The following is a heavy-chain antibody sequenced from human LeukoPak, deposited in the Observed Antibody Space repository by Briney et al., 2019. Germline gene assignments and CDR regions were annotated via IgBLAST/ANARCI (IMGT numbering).Heavy chain of an antibody. CDR1: GFTFSSYW. D-gene: IGHD6-13*01. J-gene: IGHJ4*02. Sequence: GGSLRLSCAASGFTFSSYWMTWVRQAPGKGLEWVAFIRHDGSNKYYADSVKGRFTISRDNSNNTLYLQMNSLRVEDTAVYYCAKDRKQLVDYWGQGTLVTVSS. V-gene: IGHV3-30*02. CDR3: AKDRKQLVDY. CDR2: IRHDGSNK.